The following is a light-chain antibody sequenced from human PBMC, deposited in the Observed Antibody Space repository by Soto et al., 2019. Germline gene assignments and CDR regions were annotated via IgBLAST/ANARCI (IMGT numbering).Light chain of an antibody. J-gene: IGLJ2*01. V-gene: IGLV2-8*01. CDR3: SSYAGINTLV. CDR1: SSDIGGYNY. Sequence: QSALTQPPSASGSPGQSVTISCTGTSSDIGGYNYVSWYQQRPGKAPKLIIYEVTQRPSGVSDRFSGSKSGNTATLTVSGLQAEDEADYHCSSYAGINTLVFGGGTKLTVL. CDR2: EVT.